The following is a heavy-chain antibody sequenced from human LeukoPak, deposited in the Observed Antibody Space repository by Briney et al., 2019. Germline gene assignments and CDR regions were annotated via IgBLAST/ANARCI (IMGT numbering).Heavy chain of an antibody. CDR1: GFNFHDYA. D-gene: IGHD6-13*01. V-gene: IGHV3-9*01. CDR3: AKDIDSSSWYYFDY. J-gene: IGHJ4*02. Sequence: GRSLRLSCAASGFNFHDYAMHWVRQTPGKGLEWVSSISWNSGRLGYADSEKGRFTISRDNAKNSLYLEMNSLRAEDTALYFCAKDIDSSSWYYFDYWGQGTLVTVSS. CDR2: ISWNSGRL.